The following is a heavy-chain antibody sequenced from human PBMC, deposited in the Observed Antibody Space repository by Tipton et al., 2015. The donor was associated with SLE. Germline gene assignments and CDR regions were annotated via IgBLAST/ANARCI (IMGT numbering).Heavy chain of an antibody. CDR2: INQDGSEK. CDR1: GFTFSSYS. CDR3: ARLAVRDAYGGHDY. J-gene: IGHJ4*02. Sequence: SLRLSCAASGFTFSSYSMNWVRQAPGKGLEWVANINQDGSEKYYVDSVKGRFTISRDNAKDSLDLQMNSLRAEDAAVYYCARLAVRDAYGGHDYWGQGTLVTVSS. V-gene: IGHV3-7*03. D-gene: IGHD5-24*01.